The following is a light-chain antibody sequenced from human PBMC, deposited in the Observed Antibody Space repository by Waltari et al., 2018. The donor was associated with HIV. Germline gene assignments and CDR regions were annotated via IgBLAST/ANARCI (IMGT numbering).Light chain of an antibody. Sequence: DIQMTQSPSSLSASVGDRVTITCQASQDINTFLTWYQHKPGTAPKLLIYDASYLETGVPSRFSGSGSGTDFSLTISSLRPEDTATYYCQQYDNLPPYTFGQGTKVEIK. CDR2: DAS. J-gene: IGKJ2*01. CDR1: QDINTF. CDR3: QQYDNLPPYT. V-gene: IGKV1-33*01.